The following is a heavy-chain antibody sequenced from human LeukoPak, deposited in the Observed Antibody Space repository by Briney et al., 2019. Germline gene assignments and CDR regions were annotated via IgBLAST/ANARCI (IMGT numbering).Heavy chain of an antibody. CDR1: GFTFSSYA. V-gene: IGHV3-23*01. D-gene: IGHD2-2*01. CDR2: ISGSGGST. CDR3: AKDWSIVVVPAAADY. J-gene: IGHJ4*02. Sequence: GGSLRLSCAASGFTFSSYAMSWVRQAPGKGLEWVSAISGSGGSTYYADSVKGRFTISRDNSKNTLYLQMNSLRAEDTAVYYCAKDWSIVVVPAAADYWGQGTLVTVSS.